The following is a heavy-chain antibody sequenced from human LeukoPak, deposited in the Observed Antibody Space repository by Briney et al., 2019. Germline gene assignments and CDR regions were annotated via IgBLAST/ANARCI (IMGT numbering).Heavy chain of an antibody. CDR2: IRGDGSEK. J-gene: IGHJ5*02. CDR1: GFTFSSYW. CDR3: VRQAGVS. D-gene: IGHD6-19*01. Sequence: GGSLRLSCAASGFTFSSYWMSWVRQAPGKGLECVANIRGDGSEKNYVDSVKGRFTISRDNSKNSLYLQMNSLRVEDTAVYYCVRQAGVSWGQGTLVTVSS. V-gene: IGHV3-7*01.